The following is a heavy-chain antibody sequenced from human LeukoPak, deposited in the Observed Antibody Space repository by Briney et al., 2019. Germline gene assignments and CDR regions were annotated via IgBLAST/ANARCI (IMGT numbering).Heavy chain of an antibody. V-gene: IGHV3-21*01. CDR3: ARLSVTTENDY. D-gene: IGHD4-17*01. Sequence: GGSLRLSCAASGFTFSSYAMSWVRQAPGKGLEWVSSISSSSSYIYYADSVRGRFTISRDNAKNSLYLQMNSLRAEDTAVYYCARLSVTTENDYWGQGTLVTVSS. J-gene: IGHJ4*02. CDR1: GFTFSSYA. CDR2: ISSSSSYI.